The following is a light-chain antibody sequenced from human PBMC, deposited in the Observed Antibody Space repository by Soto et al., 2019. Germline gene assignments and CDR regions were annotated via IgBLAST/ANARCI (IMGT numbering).Light chain of an antibody. J-gene: IGKJ2*03. V-gene: IGKV3-20*01. Sequence: ETVLTQSPGTLSLSPGERAILSCWASQSVSSDDLGWYQQKPGQAPRLLIYDVSRRATGIPDRFRGSGSGTDFTLTISRVEPEDFAVYYCHQYGNPPNSFGQGTKLEIK. CDR1: QSVSSDD. CDR2: DVS. CDR3: HQYGNPPNS.